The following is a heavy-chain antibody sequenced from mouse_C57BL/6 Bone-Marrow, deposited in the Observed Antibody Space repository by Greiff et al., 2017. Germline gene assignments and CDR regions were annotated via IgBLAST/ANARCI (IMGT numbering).Heavy chain of an antibody. J-gene: IGHJ2*01. Sequence: VQLQESGAELARPGASVKLSCKASGYTFTSYGISWVKQRTGQGLEWIGEIYPRSGNTYYNEKFKGKATLTADKSSSTAYMELRSLTSEDSAVYFCARWGGLYYFDYWGQGTTLTVSS. V-gene: IGHV1-81*01. CDR2: IYPRSGNT. CDR3: ARWGGLYYFDY. CDR1: GYTFTSYG.